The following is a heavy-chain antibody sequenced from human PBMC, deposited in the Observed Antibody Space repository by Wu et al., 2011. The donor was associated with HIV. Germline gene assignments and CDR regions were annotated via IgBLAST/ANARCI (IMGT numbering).Heavy chain of an antibody. J-gene: IGHJ4*02. CDR1: GGTFSRYA. D-gene: IGHD3-22*01. Sequence: QIQLVQSGAEVKKPGSSVKVSCKASGGTFSRYAISWVRQAPGHGLEWMGEIIPLSGTAKYAQKFRGRVTITTDDSTSTGYMELTSLRSEDTAVYYCARGIPYYYDSSGYSSTPYYFDYWGQGTLVTVSS. CDR2: IIPLSGTA. CDR3: ARGIPYYYDSSGYSSTPYYFDY. V-gene: IGHV1-69*05.